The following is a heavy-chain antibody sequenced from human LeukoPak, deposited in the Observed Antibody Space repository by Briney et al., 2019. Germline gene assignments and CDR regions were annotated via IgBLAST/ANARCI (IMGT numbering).Heavy chain of an antibody. CDR2: MNPNSGNT. D-gene: IGHD3-3*01. V-gene: IGHV1-8*03. CDR1: GYTFTSYD. J-gene: IGHJ4*02. Sequence: GASVNVSCKASGYTFTSYDINWVRQATGQGLEWMGWMNPNSGNTGYAQKFQGRVTITRNTSISTAYMELGSLRSEDTAVYYCAKEGRRYDFWSGYIGYWGQGTLVTVSS. CDR3: AKEGRRYDFWSGYIGY.